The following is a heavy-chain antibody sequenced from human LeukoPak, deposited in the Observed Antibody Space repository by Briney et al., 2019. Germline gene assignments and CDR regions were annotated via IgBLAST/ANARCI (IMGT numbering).Heavy chain of an antibody. CDR2: ISAYNGNT. Sequence: GASVKVSCKASGYTFTSYGISWVRQAPGQGLEWMGWISAYNGNTNYAQELQGRVTMTTDTSTSTAYMELRSLRSDDTAVYYCARGDIVVVPAAIGEDTFDIWGQGTMVTVSS. J-gene: IGHJ3*02. D-gene: IGHD2-2*01. CDR1: GYTFTSYG. V-gene: IGHV1-18*01. CDR3: ARGDIVVVPAAIGEDTFDI.